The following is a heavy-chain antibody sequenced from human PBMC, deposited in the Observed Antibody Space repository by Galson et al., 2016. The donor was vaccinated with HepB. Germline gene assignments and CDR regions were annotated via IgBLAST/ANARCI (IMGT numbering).Heavy chain of an antibody. D-gene: IGHD2-21*01. Sequence: SLRLSCAASGFTFSNLPMHWVRQAPGKGLEWLAVMSSDTSKYYFADSVKGRFTISRDNSINTLYLQMSSLRPEDTAVYYCARAFAKNVWFRSHYYYYALDVWGQGTTVTVSS. CDR2: MSSDTSKY. J-gene: IGHJ6*02. CDR1: GFTFSNLP. CDR3: ARAFAKNVWFRSHYYYYALDV. V-gene: IGHV3-30-3*01.